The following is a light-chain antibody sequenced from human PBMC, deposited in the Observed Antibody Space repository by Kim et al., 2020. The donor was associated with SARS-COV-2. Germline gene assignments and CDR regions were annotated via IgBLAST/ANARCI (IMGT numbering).Light chain of an antibody. V-gene: IGLV3-19*01. Sequence: GQKVRSTCQGDGLRSYYASWYQQKPGQAPVLVIYGKNNRPSGIPDRFAGSSSGNTAFLTITGAQAEDEADYYCNSRDSSGNHRGVFGGGTQLTVL. CDR2: GKN. CDR3: NSRDSSGNHRGV. CDR1: GLRSYY. J-gene: IGLJ3*02.